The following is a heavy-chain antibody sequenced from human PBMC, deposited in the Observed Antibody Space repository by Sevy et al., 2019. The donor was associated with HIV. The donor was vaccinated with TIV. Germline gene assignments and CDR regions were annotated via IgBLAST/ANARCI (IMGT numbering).Heavy chain of an antibody. Sequence: GGSLRLSCAASGFTFSSYWMSWVRQAPGKGLEWVANIKQDGSEKYYVDSVKGRFTISRDNAKNSLYLQMNSLRAEDTAVYYCARGRLDCSSTSCYEYYFDYWGQGTLVTVSS. J-gene: IGHJ4*02. CDR2: IKQDGSEK. CDR1: GFTFSSYW. V-gene: IGHV3-7*04. D-gene: IGHD2-2*01. CDR3: ARGRLDCSSTSCYEYYFDY.